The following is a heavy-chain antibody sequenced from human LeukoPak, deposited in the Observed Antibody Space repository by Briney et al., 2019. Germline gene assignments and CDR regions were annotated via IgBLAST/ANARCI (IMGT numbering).Heavy chain of an antibody. CDR2: IYISGST. CDR1: GGSLVSYY. V-gene: IGHV4-4*07. Sequence: PETLSLTCTVAGGSLVSYYWSWIRQPAGKGLEWIGRIYISGSTNYNRSLRSRVTMSGDTPQNQFSLKRSSVTAADTAVFSCARDNPTSRVRGDFWFDPWGQGTLVTVSS. J-gene: IGHJ5*02. D-gene: IGHD3-10*01. CDR3: ARDNPTSRVRGDFWFDP.